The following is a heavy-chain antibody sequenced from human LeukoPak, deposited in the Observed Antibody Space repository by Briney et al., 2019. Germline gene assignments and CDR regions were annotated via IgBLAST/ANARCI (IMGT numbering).Heavy chain of an antibody. D-gene: IGHD3-22*01. J-gene: IGHJ4*02. CDR3: AKDKDYYDSSGPFDY. CDR2: IYSGGST. V-gene: IGHV3-53*01. CDR1: GFTVSSNY. Sequence: GGSLRLSCAASGFTVSSNYMSWVRQAPGKGLEWVSVIYSGGSTYYADSVKGRFTISRDNSKNTLYLQMNSLRAEDTAVYYCAKDKDYYDSSGPFDYWGQGTLVTVSS.